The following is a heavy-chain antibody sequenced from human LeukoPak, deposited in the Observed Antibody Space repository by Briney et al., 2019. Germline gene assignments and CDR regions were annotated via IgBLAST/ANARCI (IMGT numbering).Heavy chain of an antibody. CDR1: EFTYG. J-gene: IGHJ3*02. D-gene: IGHD2/OR15-2a*01. CDR3: ARDNRQAGGAFDI. Sequence: PGGSLRLSCAASEFTYGMNWVRQAPGKGLECVSAISSSGSNTYYADSVKGRFTISRDNSKNTLYLQMNSLRAEDTAVYYCARDNRQAGGAFDIWGQGTMVTVSS. CDR2: ISSSGSNT. V-gene: IGHV3-23*01.